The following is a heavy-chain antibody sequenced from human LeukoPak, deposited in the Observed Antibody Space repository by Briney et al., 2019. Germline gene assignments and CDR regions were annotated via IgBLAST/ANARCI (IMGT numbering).Heavy chain of an antibody. D-gene: IGHD3-10*01. CDR2: IYYSGST. CDR1: GSSISSSSYY. Sequence: SETLSLTCTVSGSSISSSSYYWGWIRQPPGKGLEWIGSIYYSGSTYYNPSLKSRVTISVDTSKNQFSLKLSSVTAADTAVYYCASYGSGRTSVYYFDYWGQGTLVTASS. CDR3: ASYGSGRTSVYYFDY. J-gene: IGHJ4*02. V-gene: IGHV4-39*01.